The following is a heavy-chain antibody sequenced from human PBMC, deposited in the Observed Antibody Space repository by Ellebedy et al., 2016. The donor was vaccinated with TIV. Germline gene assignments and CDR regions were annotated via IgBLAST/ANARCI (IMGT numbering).Heavy chain of an antibody. CDR2: INHSGST. V-gene: IGHV4-34*01. Sequence: SETLSLXXAVYGGSFSGYYWSWIRQPPGKGLEWIGEINHSGSTNYNPSLKSRVTISVDTSKNQFSLKLSSVTAADTAVYYCARDPYSSGWYGGYYFDYWGQGTLVTVSS. CDR3: ARDPYSSGWYGGYYFDY. J-gene: IGHJ4*02. D-gene: IGHD6-19*01. CDR1: GGSFSGYY.